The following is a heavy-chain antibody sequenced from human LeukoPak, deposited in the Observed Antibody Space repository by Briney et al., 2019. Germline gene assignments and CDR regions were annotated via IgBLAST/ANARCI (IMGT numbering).Heavy chain of an antibody. V-gene: IGHV1-2*02. D-gene: IGHD4-4*01. CDR3: ARMTTVTTSVDYGMDV. J-gene: IGHJ6*02. Sequence: ASVKVSCKASGYTFTGYYIHWVRQAPGQGLEWMGWINPNNGGTNYAQKFQGRVTMARDTSISTAYMELSRLSSDDTAVFHCARMTTVTTSVDYGMDVWGQGTTVTVSS. CDR2: INPNNGGT. CDR1: GYTFTGYY.